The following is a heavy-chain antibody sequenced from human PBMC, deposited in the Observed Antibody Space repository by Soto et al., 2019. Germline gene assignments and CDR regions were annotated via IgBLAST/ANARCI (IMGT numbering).Heavy chain of an antibody. V-gene: IGHV3-64D*06. CDR2: ISSYGADR. Sequence: GGTLRRSCSASGFTFNSYGMHWVRQAPGKGLEFVSAISSYGADRYYADSVNGRFAISRDNSKNTLYLQMSSLRAEDTALYYCVKEGYMRSDWYGQFDYWGQGALVTVSS. J-gene: IGHJ4*02. D-gene: IGHD6-19*01. CDR3: VKEGYMRSDWYGQFDY. CDR1: GFTFNSYG.